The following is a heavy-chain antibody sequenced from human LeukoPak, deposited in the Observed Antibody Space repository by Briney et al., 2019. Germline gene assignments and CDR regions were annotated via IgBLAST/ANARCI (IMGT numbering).Heavy chain of an antibody. V-gene: IGHV4-39*02. J-gene: IGHJ4*02. Sequence: SETLSLTCAVSGGSISSGDYCWGWIRQSPGKGLEWIGNIYYSGATYYNPSLTSRVTISVDTSKNHFSLKLSSVTATDTAVYYCARRYCDPSGYYSRPFASWGQGALVTVSS. CDR1: GGSISSGDYC. D-gene: IGHD3-22*01. CDR3: ARRYCDPSGYYSRPFAS. CDR2: IYYSGAT.